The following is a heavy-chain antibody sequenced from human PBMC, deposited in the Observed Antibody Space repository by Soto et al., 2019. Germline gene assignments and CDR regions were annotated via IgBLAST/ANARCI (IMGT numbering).Heavy chain of an antibody. D-gene: IGHD3-3*01. CDR3: AKLRYYDFWSGENWFDP. V-gene: IGHV3-23*01. J-gene: IGHJ5*02. Sequence: PGGSLRLSCASSVFTFSTFAMSWVRQAPGKGLEWVSFISGSGGSTSYADPVKGRFTISRDTSENMLYLQMNSLRLEDTAVYYCAKLRYYDFWSGENWFDPWGQGTLVTVSS. CDR2: ISGSGGST. CDR1: VFTFSTFA.